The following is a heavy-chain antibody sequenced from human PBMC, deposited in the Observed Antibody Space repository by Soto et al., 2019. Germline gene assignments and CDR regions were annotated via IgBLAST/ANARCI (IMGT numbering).Heavy chain of an antibody. CDR3: ARGNTAARLGY. J-gene: IGHJ4*02. V-gene: IGHV4-34*01. Sequence: QVQLQQWGAGLLKPSETLSLTCAVYGGSSSAYYWSWIRQPPGKGLGWIGEINNSGSTSYNPSLKSRVTISLDTSKHQFSLKLRSVTAAATSVHYSARGNTAARLGYWGQGTLVTVSS. D-gene: IGHD6-6*01. CDR2: INNSGST. CDR1: GGSSSAYY.